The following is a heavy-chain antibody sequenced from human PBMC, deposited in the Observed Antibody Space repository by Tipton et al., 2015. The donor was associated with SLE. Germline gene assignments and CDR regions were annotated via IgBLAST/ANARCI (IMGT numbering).Heavy chain of an antibody. Sequence: SLRLSCAASGFTFSSYAMSWVRQAPGKGLEWVSAISGSGGSTYYADSVKGRFTISRDNSKNTLYLQMNSLRAEDTAVYYCAKDWASIITGTMGLLDYWGQGTLVTVSS. CDR1: GFTFSSYA. CDR3: AKDWASIITGTMGLLDY. D-gene: IGHD1-7*01. J-gene: IGHJ4*02. V-gene: IGHV3-23*01. CDR2: ISGSGGST.